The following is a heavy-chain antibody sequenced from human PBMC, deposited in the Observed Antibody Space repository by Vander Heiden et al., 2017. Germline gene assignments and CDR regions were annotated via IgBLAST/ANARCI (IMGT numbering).Heavy chain of an antibody. CDR2: IYHSGST. D-gene: IGHD6-13*01. CDR3: ARGSSWSSDY. J-gene: IGHJ4*02. CDR1: AGSVSSSSYY. Sequence: QVQLQESGPGQVTPSETLSLTCTVSAGSVSSSSYYWSWVRQPPGQGLEGIGNIYHSGSTNYNPSLKSRVTISIDTSKNQFSLRLRSVTAADTAVYYCARGSSWSSDYWGQGTLVPVSS. V-gene: IGHV4-61*01.